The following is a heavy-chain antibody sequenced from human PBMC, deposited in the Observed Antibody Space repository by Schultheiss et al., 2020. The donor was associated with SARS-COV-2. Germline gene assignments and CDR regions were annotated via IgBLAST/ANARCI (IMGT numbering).Heavy chain of an antibody. V-gene: IGHV1-2*04. D-gene: IGHD1-26*01. J-gene: IGHJ5*02. CDR3: ARQERYGANWFDP. CDR1: GGTFSSYA. Sequence: ASVKVSCKASGGTFSSYAISWVRQAPGQGLEWMGWINPNSGGTNYAQKFQGWVTMTRDTSISTAYMELSRLRSDDTAVYYCARQERYGANWFDPWGQGTLVTVSS. CDR2: INPNSGGT.